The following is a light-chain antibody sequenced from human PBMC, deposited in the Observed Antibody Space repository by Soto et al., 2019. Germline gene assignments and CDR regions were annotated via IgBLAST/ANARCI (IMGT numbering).Light chain of an antibody. CDR1: QSISSW. V-gene: IGKV1-5*01. CDR3: QQYNSYSLWT. J-gene: IGKJ1*01. CDR2: DAS. Sequence: DIQMTQSPSTLSASVGDRVTITCRASQSISSWLAWYQQKPGKAPKLLIYDASSLESGVSSRFSGSGSGTEFTLTISSLQPDDFATYVCQQYNSYSLWTFGQGTKVEIK.